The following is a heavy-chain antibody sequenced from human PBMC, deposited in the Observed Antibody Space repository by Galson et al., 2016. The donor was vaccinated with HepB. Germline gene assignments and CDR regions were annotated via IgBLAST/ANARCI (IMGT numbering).Heavy chain of an antibody. J-gene: IGHJ1*01. CDR1: GFTLSKTW. V-gene: IGHV3-15*07. CDR2: IKRKSDGGKT. CDR3: AREGEFCGDDCYSGYFQH. D-gene: IGHD2-21*01. Sequence: SLRLSCAASSGFTLSKTWMNWVRQAPGKGLEWVGRIKRKSDGGKTDYAAPVKGRFIISRDDSGDTLYQQMNNLRPEDTAVYFCAREGEFCGDDCYSGYFQHWGQGTLVTVSS.